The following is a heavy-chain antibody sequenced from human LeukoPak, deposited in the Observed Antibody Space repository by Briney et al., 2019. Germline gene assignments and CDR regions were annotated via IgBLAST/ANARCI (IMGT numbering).Heavy chain of an antibody. D-gene: IGHD6-13*01. Sequence: KPSETLSLTCTVSGGSISSYYWSWIRQPPGKGLEWIGYIYSSGSTNYNPSLKSRVTISVDTSKNQFSLKLSSVTAADTAVYYCARDPSTQHHSSSWYWHWFDPWGQGTLVTVSS. CDR1: GGSISSYY. CDR3: ARDPSTQHHSSSWYWHWFDP. CDR2: IYSSGST. V-gene: IGHV4-59*01. J-gene: IGHJ5*02.